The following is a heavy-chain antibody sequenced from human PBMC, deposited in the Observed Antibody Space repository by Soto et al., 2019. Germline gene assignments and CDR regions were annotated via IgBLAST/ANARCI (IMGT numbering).Heavy chain of an antibody. J-gene: IGHJ6*02. CDR2: INHSGSI. V-gene: IGHV4-34*01. Sequence: LSLRYSVEDGTCGDYCWSWIRQHPGKGLECIGEINHSGSINYSPSLKSRVTISVDMSKNQFSLRLSSVTAADTAVYYCARVKEGVVPPAVLGLGPKNSYYGLDVWGQGTTVTVSS. D-gene: IGHD2-2*01. CDR1: DGTCGDYC. CDR3: ARVKEGVVPPAVLGLGPKNSYYGLDV.